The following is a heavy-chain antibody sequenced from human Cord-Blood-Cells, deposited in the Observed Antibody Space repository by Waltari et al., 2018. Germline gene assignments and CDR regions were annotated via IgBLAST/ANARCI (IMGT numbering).Heavy chain of an antibody. V-gene: IGHV4-34*01. Sequence: QVQLQQWGAGLLKPSETLSLTCAVYGGSFSGYYWSWIRQPPGKGLEWIGEINHSGSTNYNPSLKSRGTISVDTSKNQFSLKLSSVTAADTAVYYCASITHYYDSSGYYEYFQHWGQGTLVTVSS. CDR1: GGSFSGYY. D-gene: IGHD3-22*01. CDR2: INHSGST. J-gene: IGHJ1*01. CDR3: ASITHYYDSSGYYEYFQH.